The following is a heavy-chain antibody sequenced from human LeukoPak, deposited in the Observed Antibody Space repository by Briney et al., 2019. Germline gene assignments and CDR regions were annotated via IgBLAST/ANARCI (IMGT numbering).Heavy chain of an antibody. D-gene: IGHD3-22*01. V-gene: IGHV3-21*01. CDR2: ISSSSSYI. CDR3: ARGFSSGYYLATPYYFDY. Sequence: GGSLRLSCAASGFTFSSYSMNWVRQAPGKGLEWVSSISSSSSYIYYADSVKGRFTISRDNAKNSLYLQMNSLRAEDTAVYYCARGFSSGYYLATPYYFDYWGQGTLVTVSS. J-gene: IGHJ4*02. CDR1: GFTFSSYS.